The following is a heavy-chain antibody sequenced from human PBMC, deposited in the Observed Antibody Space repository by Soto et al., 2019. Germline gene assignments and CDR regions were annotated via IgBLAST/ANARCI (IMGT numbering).Heavy chain of an antibody. V-gene: IGHV1-3*01. CDR1: GYTFTSYA. D-gene: IGHD5-18*01. CDR3: ARDSDSSGVGYSYYGMDV. J-gene: IGHJ6*02. Sequence: ASLKVSCKASGYTFTSYAMHWVRQAPGQRLEWMGWINAGNGNTKYSQKFQGRVTITRDTSASTAYMELSSLRSEDTAVYYCARDSDSSGVGYSYYGMDVWGQGTRVTVSS. CDR2: INAGNGNT.